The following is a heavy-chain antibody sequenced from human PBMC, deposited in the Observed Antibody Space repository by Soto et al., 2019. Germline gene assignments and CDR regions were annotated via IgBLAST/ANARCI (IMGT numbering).Heavy chain of an antibody. Sequence: QVQLVESGGGVVQPRKSLRLSCAATGFIFRSYGIHWVRQAPGKGLEWVAVISHDGSNAYYADAVNGRFTISRDNARNTVYLQMNSLRGEDTAVYYCAKQGIEVAGTDYFDYWGQGALVTVAS. V-gene: IGHV3-30*18. CDR2: ISHDGSNA. CDR3: AKQGIEVAGTDYFDY. J-gene: IGHJ4*02. D-gene: IGHD6-19*01. CDR1: GFIFRSYG.